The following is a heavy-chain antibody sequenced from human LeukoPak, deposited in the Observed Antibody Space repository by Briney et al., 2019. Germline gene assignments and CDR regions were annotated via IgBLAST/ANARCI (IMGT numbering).Heavy chain of an antibody. D-gene: IGHD3-16*01. V-gene: IGHV3-9*03. Sequence: PGGSLRLSCAASGFTFDDYAMHWVRQAPGKGLEWVSGISWNSGSIGYADSVKGRFTISRDIAKNSLYLEMNSVRGEDMALYYCAKDEGGGGGMARGGFEFDPWGQGTLVTVSS. J-gene: IGHJ5*02. CDR3: AKDEGGGGGMARGGFEFDP. CDR1: GFTFDDYA. CDR2: ISWNSGSI.